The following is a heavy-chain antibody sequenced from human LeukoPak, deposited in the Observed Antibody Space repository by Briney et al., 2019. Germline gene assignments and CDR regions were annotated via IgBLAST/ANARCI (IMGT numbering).Heavy chain of an antibody. Sequence: SSETLSLTCTVSGGSISSYYWSWIRQPPGKGLEWVGSIYYSGSTYYNPSLKSRVTISVDTSKNQFSLKLSSVTAADTAVYYCARLYRPAAIDYWGQGTLVTVSS. V-gene: IGHV4-59*05. J-gene: IGHJ4*02. CDR1: GGSISSYY. CDR2: IYYSGST. D-gene: IGHD2-2*01. CDR3: ARLYRPAAIDY.